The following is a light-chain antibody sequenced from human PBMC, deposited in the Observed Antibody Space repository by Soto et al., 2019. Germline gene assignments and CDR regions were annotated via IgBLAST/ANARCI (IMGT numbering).Light chain of an antibody. V-gene: IGLV1-40*01. CDR3: QSYDTSLGFV. J-gene: IGLJ1*01. Sequence: QSVLTQPPSVSGAPGQRVTFSCFGSSSNIGADYDVHWYQQLPGTAPKLPIYGNINRPSGVPDRFSGSKSGASAALAITGLQPEDEADYYCQSYDTSLGFVFGTGTKLTVL. CDR1: SSNIGADYD. CDR2: GNI.